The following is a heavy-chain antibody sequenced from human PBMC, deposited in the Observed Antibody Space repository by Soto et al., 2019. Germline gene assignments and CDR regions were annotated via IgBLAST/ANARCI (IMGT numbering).Heavy chain of an antibody. D-gene: IGHD3-3*01. CDR2: INPNSGGT. CDR1: GYTFTGYY. Sequence: ASVKVSCKASGYTFTGYYMHWVRQAPGQGLEWMGWINPNSGGTNYAQKFQGWVTMTRDTSISTAYMELSRLRSDDTAVYYCAIGFLEWNYYYGMDVWGQGTTVTV. CDR3: AIGFLEWNYYYGMDV. V-gene: IGHV1-2*04. J-gene: IGHJ6*02.